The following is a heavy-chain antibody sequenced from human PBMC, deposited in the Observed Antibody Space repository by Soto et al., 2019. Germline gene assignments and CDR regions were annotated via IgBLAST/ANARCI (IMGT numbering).Heavy chain of an antibody. CDR1: GFTFSNYA. D-gene: IGHD3-3*01. CDR2: ISYDGSNK. Sequence: GGSLRLSCAPSGFTFSNYAMHWVRQAPGKGLEWVAVISYDGSNKYYADSVKGRFTISRDNSKNTLHLQMNSLRAEDTAVYYCARDKRDLRFLEWSYYFDYWGQGTLVTVSS. CDR3: ARDKRDLRFLEWSYYFDY. V-gene: IGHV3-30-3*01. J-gene: IGHJ4*02.